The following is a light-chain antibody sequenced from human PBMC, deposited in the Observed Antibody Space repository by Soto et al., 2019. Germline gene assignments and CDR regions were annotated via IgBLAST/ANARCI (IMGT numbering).Light chain of an antibody. CDR1: QSISSW. J-gene: IGKJ1*01. CDR2: KAS. Sequence: DIQMTQYPSTLSASVGDRVIITCRASQSISSWLAWYQQKPGKAPNLLISKASNLESGVPSRFSGSGSGTEFTLTVSSLQPDDFATYYCQQYYSYWTFGQGTKVEIK. V-gene: IGKV1-5*03. CDR3: QQYYSYWT.